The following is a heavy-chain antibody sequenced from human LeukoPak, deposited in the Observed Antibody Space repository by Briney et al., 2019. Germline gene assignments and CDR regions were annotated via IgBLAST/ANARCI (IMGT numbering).Heavy chain of an antibody. D-gene: IGHD6-19*01. CDR3: ARDRRPRAVAGAYISYGMDV. V-gene: IGHV4-4*07. CDR2: VNPYGTS. CDR1: GGSTNNYF. Sequence: SETLSLTCSVSGGSTNNYFWSWIRQSAGKGLEWIGRVNPYGTSNYNPSLKSRVTMSVDTSKNLVSLRLTSLTAADTAVYYCARDRRPRAVAGAYISYGMDVWGRGTLVTVSS. J-gene: IGHJ2*01.